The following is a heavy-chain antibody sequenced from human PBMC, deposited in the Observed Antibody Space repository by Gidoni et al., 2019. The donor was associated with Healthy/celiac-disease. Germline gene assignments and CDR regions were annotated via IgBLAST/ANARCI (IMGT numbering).Heavy chain of an antibody. V-gene: IGHV3-73*01. CDR2: IRSKANSYAT. CDR3: TRSYYYDSSGYADY. CDR1: GFTFSGSA. J-gene: IGHJ4*02. D-gene: IGHD3-22*01. Sequence: EVQLVASGGGLVQHGGSLKLSCAASGFTFSGSAMHWVRQASGKGLEWVGRIRSKANSYATAYAASVKGRFTISRDDSKNTAYLQMNSLKTGDTAVYYCTRSYYYDSSGYADYWGQGTLVTVSS.